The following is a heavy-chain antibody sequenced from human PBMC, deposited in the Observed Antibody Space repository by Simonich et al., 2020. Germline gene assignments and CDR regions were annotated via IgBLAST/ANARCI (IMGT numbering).Heavy chain of an antibody. CDR1: GGSFSGYS. D-gene: IGHD1-1*01. V-gene: IGHV4-34*01. Sequence: QVQLQQWGAGLLKPSETLSLTCAVYGGSFSGYSWSWIRPPPGKGLEWIGEINHRGTTNDNRSLKSRVTISVDTSKNQFSLKLSSVTAADTAVYYCARGKGWKNAFDIWGQGTMVTVSS. J-gene: IGHJ3*02. CDR2: INHRGTT. CDR3: ARGKGWKNAFDI.